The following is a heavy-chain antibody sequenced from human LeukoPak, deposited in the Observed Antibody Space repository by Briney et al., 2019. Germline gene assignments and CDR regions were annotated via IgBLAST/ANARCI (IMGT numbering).Heavy chain of an antibody. CDR1: GFTFSSYG. D-gene: IGHD6-19*01. J-gene: IGHJ4*02. V-gene: IGHV3-30*02. CDR3: ATAYGGWYKTDY. CDR2: IRYDGSNK. Sequence: GGSLRLSCAASGFTFSSYGMHWVRQAPGKGLEWVAFIRYDGSNKYYADSVKGRFTISRDNSKNTLYLQMNSLRAEDTAVYYCATAYGGWYKTDYWGQGTLVTVSS.